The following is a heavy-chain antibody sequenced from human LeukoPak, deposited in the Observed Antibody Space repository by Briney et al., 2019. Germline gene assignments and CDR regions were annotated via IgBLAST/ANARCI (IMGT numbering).Heavy chain of an antibody. Sequence: SETLSLTCTVSGGSISSYYWSWIRQPPGKGLEWIGYIYYSGSTNYNPSLKSRVTISVDTSKNQFSLKLSSVTAADTAVYYCARTTNYGSGYYYYYYYMDVWGKGTTVTVSS. CDR1: GGSISSYY. D-gene: IGHD3-10*01. CDR3: ARTTNYGSGYYYYYYYMDV. V-gene: IGHV4-59*01. CDR2: IYYSGST. J-gene: IGHJ6*03.